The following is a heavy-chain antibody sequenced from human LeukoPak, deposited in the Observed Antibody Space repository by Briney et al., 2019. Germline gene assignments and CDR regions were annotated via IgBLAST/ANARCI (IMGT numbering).Heavy chain of an antibody. V-gene: IGHV5-51*01. D-gene: IGHD1-26*01. Sequence: GESLKISCKGSGYIFSNYWIGWVRQMPGKVLEWMGIVYPGDSDTRYSPSFQGQVTISADKSITTAYLQWSSLKASDTAMYYCARPRGSTGSYYDAFDIWGQGTMVTVSS. CDR2: VYPGDSDT. J-gene: IGHJ3*02. CDR1: GYIFSNYW. CDR3: ARPRGSTGSYYDAFDI.